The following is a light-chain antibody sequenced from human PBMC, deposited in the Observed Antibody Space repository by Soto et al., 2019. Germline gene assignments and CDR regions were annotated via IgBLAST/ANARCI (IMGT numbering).Light chain of an antibody. CDR2: DAS. V-gene: IGKV1-33*01. J-gene: IGKJ4*01. Sequence: DIPLTQSPSSLSASVGDRVTITCQASQDISNSLNWYQHKPGKAPNLLIYDASNLEAGVPSRFSGGGSGTHFTFTITSLQPEDFATFYCQQYDSLPLTFGGGTKVEI. CDR3: QQYDSLPLT. CDR1: QDISNS.